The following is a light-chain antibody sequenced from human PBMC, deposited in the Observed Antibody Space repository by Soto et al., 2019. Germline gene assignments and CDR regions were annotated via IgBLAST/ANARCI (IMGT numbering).Light chain of an antibody. Sequence: DIVMTQSPLSLPVTPGEPASISCRSSQSLLHSNGYNYLDWYLQKPGQSPQLLIYLGSNRASGVPDRFSGSGSGTDFTLKISRVEAEDVGVYYCMDALQTGTLGQGTKVDIK. CDR1: QSLLHSNGYNY. V-gene: IGKV2-28*01. CDR3: MDALQTGT. J-gene: IGKJ1*01. CDR2: LGS.